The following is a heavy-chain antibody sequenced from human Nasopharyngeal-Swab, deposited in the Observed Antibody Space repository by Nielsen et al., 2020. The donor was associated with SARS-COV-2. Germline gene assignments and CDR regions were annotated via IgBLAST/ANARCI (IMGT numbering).Heavy chain of an antibody. CDR3: ARGRGYSYGNDAFDI. V-gene: IGHV3-21*01. Sequence: GGSLRLSCAASGFRFSSYSMNWVRQAPGKGLEWVSSISTSSSYIYYADSVKGRFTISRDNARNSLYLQMNSLRAEETAVYYCARGRGYSYGNDAFDIWGQGTMVTVSS. J-gene: IGHJ3*02. CDR2: ISTSSSYI. CDR1: GFRFSSYS. D-gene: IGHD5-18*01.